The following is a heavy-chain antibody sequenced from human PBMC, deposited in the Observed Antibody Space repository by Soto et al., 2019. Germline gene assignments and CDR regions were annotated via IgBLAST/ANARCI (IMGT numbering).Heavy chain of an antibody. CDR2: FYYSGST. D-gene: IGHD2-8*02. CDR1: GGSISSGGYY. V-gene: IGHV4-31*03. Sequence: PSETLSLTCTVSGGSISSGGYYWSWIRQHPVKGLEWIGYFYYSGSTYYNPSLKSRLTISVDMPKNQFSLKLSSVTAADTAVYFCARLISGLGVFGFDYWGQGSLVTVS. CDR3: ARLISGLGVFGFDY. J-gene: IGHJ4*02.